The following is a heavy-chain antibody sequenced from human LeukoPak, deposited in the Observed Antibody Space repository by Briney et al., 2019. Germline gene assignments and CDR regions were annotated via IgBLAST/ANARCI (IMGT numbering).Heavy chain of an antibody. J-gene: IGHJ4*02. CDR3: TRGRESDY. CDR1: GFTFSDHY. CDR2: SRDKANSYST. V-gene: IGHV3-72*01. D-gene: IGHD2/OR15-2a*01. Sequence: PGGSLRLSCAVSGFTFSDHYIDWVRQAPGKGLEWVGRSRDKANSYSTDYAASVKGRFTVSRDDSKNSLYLQMNSLKTEDTAVYYCTRGRESDYWGQGTLVTVSS.